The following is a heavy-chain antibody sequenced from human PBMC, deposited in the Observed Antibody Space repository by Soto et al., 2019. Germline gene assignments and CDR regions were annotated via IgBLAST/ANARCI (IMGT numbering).Heavy chain of an antibody. CDR1: GYTFTSHD. J-gene: IGHJ4*02. Sequence: QVQLVQSGAEVKKSGASVKVSCKASGYTFTSHDINWVRQATGQGLEWMGWMNPNSGNTGYAQKFQGRVTMTTNTSLSTAYMALSSLRSEDTAVYYCARWDYGYYARFDYWGQGTLVTVSS. CDR2: MNPNSGNT. D-gene: IGHD4-17*01. CDR3: ARWDYGYYARFDY. V-gene: IGHV1-8*01.